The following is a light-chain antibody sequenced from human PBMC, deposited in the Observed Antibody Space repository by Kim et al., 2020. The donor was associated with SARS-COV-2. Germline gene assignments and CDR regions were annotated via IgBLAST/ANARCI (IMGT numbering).Light chain of an antibody. CDR2: DVS. V-gene: IGLV2-14*01. Sequence: LTQPASVSGSPGQSITISCTGTSSDVGVYNYVSWYQQHPGKAPKLMIYDVSKRPSGVSNRFSGSKSGNTASLTISGLQAEDEADYYCNSYTSSRTYVFGTGTKVTVL. CDR3: NSYTSSRTYV. J-gene: IGLJ1*01. CDR1: SSDVGVYNY.